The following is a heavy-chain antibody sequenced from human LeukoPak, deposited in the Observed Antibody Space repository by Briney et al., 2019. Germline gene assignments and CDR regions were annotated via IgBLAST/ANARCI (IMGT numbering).Heavy chain of an antibody. J-gene: IGHJ3*02. CDR3: ARGPPWNDI. CDR1: GYTFTSYD. Sequence: ASVKVSCKPSGYTFTSYDIHWVRQATGQGLEWMGWMNPNSGNTGYAQKFQGRVTMTRNTSISTAYMELSSLRSEDTAVHYCARGPPWNDIWGQGTMVTVSS. D-gene: IGHD1-1*01. V-gene: IGHV1-8*01. CDR2: MNPNSGNT.